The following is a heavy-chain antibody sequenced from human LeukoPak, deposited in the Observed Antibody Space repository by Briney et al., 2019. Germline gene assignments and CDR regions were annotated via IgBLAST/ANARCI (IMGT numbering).Heavy chain of an antibody. CDR1: GGSISSSGYY. CDR3: ARGVTLRFLEWYLDY. V-gene: IGHV4-39*01. CDR2: IYYSGST. J-gene: IGHJ4*02. D-gene: IGHD3-3*01. Sequence: SETLSLTCTVSGGSISSSGYYWGWIRQPPGKGLEWIGSIYYSGSTYYNPSLKSRVTISVDTSKNQFSLKLSSVTAADTAVYYCARGVTLRFLEWYLDYWGQGTLVAVSS.